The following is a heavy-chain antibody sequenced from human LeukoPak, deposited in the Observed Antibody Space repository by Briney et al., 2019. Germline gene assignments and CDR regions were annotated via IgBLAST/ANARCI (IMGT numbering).Heavy chain of an antibody. V-gene: IGHV4-30-4*01. CDR1: GGSFSSGDNY. CDR2: IHYSGST. CDR3: ARGELLYDN. D-gene: IGHD2-15*01. J-gene: IGHJ4*02. Sequence: SETLSLTCTVSGGSFSSGDNYCSWIRQPPGKGLEWIGYIHYSGSTFYNPSLKSRVTMSVDTSKNQFSLKLNSVTAADTAVYYCARGELLYDNWGQGTMVTVSS.